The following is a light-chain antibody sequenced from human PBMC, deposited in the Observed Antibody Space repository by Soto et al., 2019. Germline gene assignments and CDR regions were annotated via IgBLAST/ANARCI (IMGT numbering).Light chain of an antibody. Sequence: PGESATLSCTASQSVRSNSLAWYQQKPGQAPRLLMFGASGRATGTPPRFSGRGSGTDFTLTISRLEPEDFAVYYCQQCGTSPLTFGGGTKVDI. J-gene: IGKJ4*01. CDR2: GAS. CDR1: QSVRSNS. V-gene: IGKV3-20*01. CDR3: QQCGTSPLT.